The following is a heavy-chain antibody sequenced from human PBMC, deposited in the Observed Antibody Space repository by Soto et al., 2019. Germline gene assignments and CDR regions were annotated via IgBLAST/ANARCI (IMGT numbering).Heavy chain of an antibody. CDR3: ARWISGGYSDWFDP. D-gene: IGHD1-26*01. CDR1: GYNFIRYG. J-gene: IGHJ5*02. V-gene: IGHV1-18*04. CDR2: INVDNGET. Sequence: QVQLVQSGAEVKKPGASVKVSCKASGYNFIRYGFTWVRQAPGQGLEWMGWINVDNGETKYPQKIQGRVTMTTDTSTSTVYMELRSLTSDVTAVYYCARWISGGYSDWFDPWGHGTLVTVSS.